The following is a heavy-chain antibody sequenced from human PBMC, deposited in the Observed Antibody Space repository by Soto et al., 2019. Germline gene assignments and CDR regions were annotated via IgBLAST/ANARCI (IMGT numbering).Heavy chain of an antibody. J-gene: IGHJ6*02. CDR3: ARDRRLSCTTGVCYVYYYGMDV. CDR2: IYYSGST. Sequence: QVQLQESGPGLVKPSQTLSLTCTVSGGSISSGGSYWSWIRQHPGKGLEWIGYIYYSGSTYYNPSLKRRLTISVDTSKNQCSLKLSSVPAADTAVYYCARDRRLSCTTGVCYVYYYGMDVWGQGTTVTVSS. CDR1: GGSISSGGSY. D-gene: IGHD2-8*01. V-gene: IGHV4-31*03.